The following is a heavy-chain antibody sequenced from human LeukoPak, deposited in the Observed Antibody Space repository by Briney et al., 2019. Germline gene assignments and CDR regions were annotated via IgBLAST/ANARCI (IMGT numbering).Heavy chain of an antibody. Sequence: GRSLRLSCAASGFTFNNYAMHWVRQAPGKGLEWVSGISWNSGSINYADSVKGRFTISRDNAKNSLYLQMNSLRTEDTALYYCAKGRSPTDNRGGYFDYWGQGTLVTVSS. CDR3: AKGRSPTDNRGGYFDY. CDR1: GFTFNNYA. V-gene: IGHV3-9*01. D-gene: IGHD1-14*01. J-gene: IGHJ4*02. CDR2: ISWNSGSI.